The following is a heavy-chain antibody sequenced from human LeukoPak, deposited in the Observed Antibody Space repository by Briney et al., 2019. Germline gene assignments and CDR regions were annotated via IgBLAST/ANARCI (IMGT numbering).Heavy chain of an antibody. V-gene: IGHV4-39*07. CDR3: AREGQLDNFDGFNGFDY. CDR1: GGSISSSSHY. D-gene: IGHD3-9*01. J-gene: IGHJ4*02. CDR2: MYYRGST. Sequence: SETLSLTCTVSGGSISSSSHYWGWIRQPPGKGLEWIGSMYYRGSTYHNPSLKSRVTISVDTSKNQFSLKLSSVTAADTAVYYCAREGQLDNFDGFNGFDYWGQGTLVTVSS.